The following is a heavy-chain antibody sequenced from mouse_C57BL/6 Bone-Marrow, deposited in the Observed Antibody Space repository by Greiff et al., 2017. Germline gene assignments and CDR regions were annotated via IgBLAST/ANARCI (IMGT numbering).Heavy chain of an antibody. V-gene: IGHV2-3*01. Sequence: VMLVESGPGLVAPSQCLSITCTVSGFSLTSYGVSWVRQPPGKGLEWLGVIWGDGSTNSHSALISSLSIRTDTSKSQVFFIQISLQTDDTATYYCAPRYYYGGWFADWGQGTLVTVSA. CDR2: IWGDGST. D-gene: IGHD1-1*01. CDR3: APRYYYGGWFAD. J-gene: IGHJ3*01. CDR1: GFSLTSYG.